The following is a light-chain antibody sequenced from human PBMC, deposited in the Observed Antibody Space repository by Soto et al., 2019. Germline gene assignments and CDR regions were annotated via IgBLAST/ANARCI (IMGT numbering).Light chain of an antibody. Sequence: DIQMSQSPSELSSSVGARVTITCRASQSITNYLNWYQHKPGQAPNLLIYAASTLQAGVPSRFRGSGSGTDFTLIISSLQPEDFATYYCQQSYSTPWTFGQGTKVDIK. CDR1: QSITNY. J-gene: IGKJ1*01. V-gene: IGKV1-39*01. CDR3: QQSYSTPWT. CDR2: AAS.